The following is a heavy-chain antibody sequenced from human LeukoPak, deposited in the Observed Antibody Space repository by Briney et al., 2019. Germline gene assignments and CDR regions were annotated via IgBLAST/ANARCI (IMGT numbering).Heavy chain of an antibody. D-gene: IGHD3-9*01. V-gene: IGHV4-59*01. CDR3: ARLPYYDILTGYYYYYYGMDV. J-gene: IGHJ6*02. CDR1: GGSISSYY. CDR2: IYYSGST. Sequence: PSETLSLTCTVSGGSISSYYWSWIRQPPGKGLEWMGYIYYSGSTNYNPSLKSRVTISVDTSKNQFSLKLSSVTAADTAVYYCARLPYYDILTGYYYYYYGMDVWGQGTTVTVSS.